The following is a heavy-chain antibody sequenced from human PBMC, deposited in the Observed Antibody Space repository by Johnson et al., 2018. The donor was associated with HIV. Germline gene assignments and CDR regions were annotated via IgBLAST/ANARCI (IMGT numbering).Heavy chain of an antibody. CDR2: IRYDGSNK. CDR1: GFTFSSYT. J-gene: IGHJ3*02. Sequence: VQLVESGGGVVQPGGSLRLSCAASGFTFSSYTMHWVRQAPGKGLEWVAFIRYDGSNKYYADSVKGRFTISRDNSKSTVYLQMNSLRAEDTAVYFCARESLLPAMTAFDIWGQGTMVTVSS. D-gene: IGHD2-2*01. V-gene: IGHV3-30*02. CDR3: ARESLLPAMTAFDI.